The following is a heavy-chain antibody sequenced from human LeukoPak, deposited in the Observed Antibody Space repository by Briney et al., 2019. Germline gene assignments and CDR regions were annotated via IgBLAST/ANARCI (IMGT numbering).Heavy chain of an antibody. Sequence: GGSLRLSCAASGFTFSSYAMSWVRQAPGKGLEWVSAISGSGGSTYYADSVKGRFTISRDNSKNTLYLQMNSLRAEDAAVYYCAKGKYSSGYVFDYWGQGTLVTVSS. CDR1: GFTFSSYA. V-gene: IGHV3-23*01. D-gene: IGHD6-19*01. CDR2: ISGSGGST. J-gene: IGHJ4*02. CDR3: AKGKYSSGYVFDY.